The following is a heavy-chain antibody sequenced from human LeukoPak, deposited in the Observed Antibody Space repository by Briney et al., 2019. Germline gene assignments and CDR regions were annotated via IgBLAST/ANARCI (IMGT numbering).Heavy chain of an antibody. V-gene: IGHV4-31*03. CDR3: ARGSLWFGELDY. D-gene: IGHD3-10*01. CDR2: IYYSGST. J-gene: IGHJ4*02. Sequence: SETLSLTCTVSGGSISSGGYYWSWIRQHPGKGLEWIGYIYYSGSTYYNPSLKSRVTISVDTSKNQFSLKLSSVTAADTAVYYCARGSLWFGELDYWGRGTLVTVSS. CDR1: GGSISSGGYY.